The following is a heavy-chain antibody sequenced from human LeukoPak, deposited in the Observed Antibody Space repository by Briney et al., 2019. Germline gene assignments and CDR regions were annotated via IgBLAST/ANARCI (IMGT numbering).Heavy chain of an antibody. CDR1: GFTFSNFA. CDR2: ISGGGTT. CDR3: AKDLRTTVVTPSLDY. D-gene: IGHD4-23*01. J-gene: IGHJ4*02. V-gene: IGHV3-23*01. Sequence: HPGGSLRLSCAVSGFTFSNFAMSWVRQAPGKGLEWVSTISGGGTTYYADSVKGRFTISRDNSKNTLYLQMNSLRAEDTAVYYCAKDLRTTVVTPSLDYWGQGTLVTVSS.